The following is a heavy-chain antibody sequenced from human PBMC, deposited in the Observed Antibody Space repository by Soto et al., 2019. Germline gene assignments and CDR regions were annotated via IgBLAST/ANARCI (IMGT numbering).Heavy chain of an antibody. CDR3: ARPFQSWPGGWYFDL. Sequence: QVQLVQSGAEVKKPGSSVKVSCKASGGTFSSYSINWVRQAPGQGLEWMGGIIPIFGTANYAQKFQGRVTLTADESTSTAPMELSSRRNEDTAVYYCARPFQSWPGGWYFDLWGRGTLVTVSS. D-gene: IGHD3-16*01. V-gene: IGHV1-69*01. CDR2: IIPIFGTA. CDR1: GGTFSSYS. J-gene: IGHJ2*01.